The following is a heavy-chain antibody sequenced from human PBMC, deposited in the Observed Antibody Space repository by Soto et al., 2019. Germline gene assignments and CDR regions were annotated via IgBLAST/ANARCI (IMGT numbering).Heavy chain of an antibody. J-gene: IGHJ4*02. Sequence: QVQLQESGPGLVKPSETLSLTCTVSGVSISNYYWTWIRQSAGKGLEWIGRIFPSGSTNYNPSLRGRVTMLVVTSKNLFSLKLSSVTAADTALYSGASEWTAMKLHYWGQGTLVTVSS. CDR1: GVSISNYY. V-gene: IGHV4-4*07. CDR2: IFPSGST. CDR3: ASEWTAMKLHY. D-gene: IGHD5-18*01.